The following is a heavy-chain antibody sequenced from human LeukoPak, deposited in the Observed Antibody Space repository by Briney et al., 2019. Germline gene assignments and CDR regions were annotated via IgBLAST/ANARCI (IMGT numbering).Heavy chain of an antibody. CDR2: IIPILGIA. V-gene: IGHV1-69*04. CDR1: GGTFSSYA. J-gene: IGHJ6*02. D-gene: IGHD3-10*01. CDR3: ARDPTTMVRGVINYYYGMDV. Sequence: SVKVSCKASGGTFSSYAISWVRQAPGQGLEWMGRIIPILGIANYAQKFQGRVTIAADKSTSTAYMELSSLRSEDTAVYYCARDPTTMVRGVINYYYGMDVWGQGTTVTVSS.